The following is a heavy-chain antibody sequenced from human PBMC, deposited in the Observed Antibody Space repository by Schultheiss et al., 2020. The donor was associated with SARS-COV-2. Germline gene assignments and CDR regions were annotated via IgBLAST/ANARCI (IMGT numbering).Heavy chain of an antibody. D-gene: IGHD4-17*01. CDR2: IYYSWST. CDR3: ARASFGNTVTIDR. V-gene: IGHV4-59*12. CDR1: GGSISSYY. Sequence: SETLSLTCTVSGGSISSYYWSWIRQPPGKGLEWIGYIYYSWSTYYNPSLKSRVTIALDTSKNQFSLKLRSVIAADTAVYYCARASFGNTVTIDRWGQGTLVTVSS. J-gene: IGHJ5*02.